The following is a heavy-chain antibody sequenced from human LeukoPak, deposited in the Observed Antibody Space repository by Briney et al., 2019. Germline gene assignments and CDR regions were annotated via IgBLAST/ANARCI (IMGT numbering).Heavy chain of an antibody. V-gene: IGHV3-66*01. CDR1: GFTVSSHY. Sequence: GGSLRLSCAASGFTVSSHYMRWVRQAPGKGLEWVSVIYSGGSTYYADSVKGRFTISRDNSKNTLYLQMNSLRAEDTAVYYCARDSGDYGDYGFDYWGQGTLVTVSS. CDR3: ARDSGDYGDYGFDY. D-gene: IGHD4-17*01. J-gene: IGHJ4*02. CDR2: IYSGGST.